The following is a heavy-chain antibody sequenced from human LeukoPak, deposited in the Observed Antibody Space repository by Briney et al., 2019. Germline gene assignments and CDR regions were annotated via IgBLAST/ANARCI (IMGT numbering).Heavy chain of an antibody. CDR3: ARDSYDILTGYRSNFDY. J-gene: IGHJ4*02. Sequence: NPSGTLSLTCAVSGGSISSSNWWSWVRQPPGKGLEWIGEIYHSGSTNYNPSLKSRVTISVDKSKNQFSLKLSSVTAADTAVYYCARDSYDILTGYRSNFDYWGQGTLVTVSS. CDR2: IYHSGST. D-gene: IGHD3-9*01. V-gene: IGHV4-4*02. CDR1: GGSISSSNW.